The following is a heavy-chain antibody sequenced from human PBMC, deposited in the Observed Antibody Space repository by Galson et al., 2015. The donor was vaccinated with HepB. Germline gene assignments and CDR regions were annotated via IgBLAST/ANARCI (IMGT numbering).Heavy chain of an antibody. V-gene: IGHV3-30*02. J-gene: IGHJ4*02. CDR3: AKDMRIAPFDY. D-gene: IGHD6-6*01. CDR2: IRYDGNNK. CDR1: GFTFSTYG. Sequence: SLRLSCAASGFTFSTYGMHWVRQAPGKGLEWVAFIRYDGNNKYYADSVKGRFTISRDNSKNTPYLQMNSLRAEDTAVYHCAKDMRIAPFDYWGQGTLVAVSS.